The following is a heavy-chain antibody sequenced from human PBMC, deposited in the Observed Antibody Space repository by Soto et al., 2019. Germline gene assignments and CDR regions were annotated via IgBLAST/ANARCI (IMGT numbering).Heavy chain of an antibody. Sequence: QVHWEQSRGEGKRPGASVRVSCKASGYNFTNYAITWVRQAPGQGLQWMGWISVHSGYTYYTQSLRGRLTMTKDTSTTTAYMDLRSLTADDTAVYYCGRYDTILGTNEVDNWGQGTPVTVS. CDR3: GRYDTILGTNEVDN. V-gene: IGHV1-18*04. CDR1: GYNFTNYA. J-gene: IGHJ4*02. CDR2: ISVHSGYT. D-gene: IGHD3-3*01.